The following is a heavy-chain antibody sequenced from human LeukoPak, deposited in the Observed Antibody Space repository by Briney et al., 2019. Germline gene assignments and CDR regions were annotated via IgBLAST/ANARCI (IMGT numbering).Heavy chain of an antibody. CDR1: GYTFTSYD. V-gene: IGHV1-8*01. Sequence: GASVKVSCKASGYTFTSYDINWVRQSTGQGLEWMGWVAPSSGKAGSSQKFQGRVIMTSSTSITTVYMELSSLTSEDTAIYYCARVPSFDSWSGFPDYWGQGTLVTVSS. CDR2: VAPSSGKA. CDR3: ARVPSFDSWSGFPDY. J-gene: IGHJ4*02. D-gene: IGHD3-3*01.